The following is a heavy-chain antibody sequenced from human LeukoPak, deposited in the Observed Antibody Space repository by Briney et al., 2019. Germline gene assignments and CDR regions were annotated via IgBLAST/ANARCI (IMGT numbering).Heavy chain of an antibody. CDR3: ARPIYGDYGVVQYYFDY. CDR1: GFTFNNYE. CDR2: IKQDGSEK. J-gene: IGHJ4*02. D-gene: IGHD4-17*01. Sequence: GGSLRLSCAASGFTFNNYEMNWVRQAPGKGLEWVANIKQDGSEKYYVDSVKGRFTISRDNAKNSLYLQMNSLRAEDTAVYYCARPIYGDYGVVQYYFDYWGQGTLVTVSS. V-gene: IGHV3-7*01.